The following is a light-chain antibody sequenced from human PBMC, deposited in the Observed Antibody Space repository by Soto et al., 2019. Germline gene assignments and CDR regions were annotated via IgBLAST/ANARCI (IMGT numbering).Light chain of an antibody. Sequence: QSVLTQPPSVSGAPGQRVTISCTGSSSNIGAGYDVHWYQQLPGTAPKLLIYGNSNRPSGVPDRFSGSKSGTSASLALTGLQAEDEADYYCQSYDSSLSGPFYVFGTGTKVTVL. CDR3: QSYDSSLSGPFYV. CDR1: SSNIGAGYD. V-gene: IGLV1-40*01. CDR2: GNS. J-gene: IGLJ1*01.